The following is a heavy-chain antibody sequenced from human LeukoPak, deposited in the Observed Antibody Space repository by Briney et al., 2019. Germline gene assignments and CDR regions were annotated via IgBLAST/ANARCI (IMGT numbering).Heavy chain of an antibody. D-gene: IGHD3-22*01. CDR1: GGSFSGYY. J-gene: IGHJ5*02. Sequence: PSETLSLTCAVYGGSFSGYYWSWIRQHPGKGLEWIGYIYYSGSTYYNPSLKSRVTISVDTSKNQFSLKLSSVTAADTAVYYCARETGGGYYDSSGYNWFDPWGQGTLVTVSS. CDR2: IYYSGST. V-gene: IGHV4-31*11. CDR3: ARETGGGYYDSSGYNWFDP.